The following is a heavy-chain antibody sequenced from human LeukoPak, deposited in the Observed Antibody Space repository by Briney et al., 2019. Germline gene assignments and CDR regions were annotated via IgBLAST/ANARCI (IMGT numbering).Heavy chain of an antibody. CDR1: GGSISSGGYY. D-gene: IGHD3-16*02. J-gene: IGHJ4*02. CDR3: ARGSRHYYDYVWGGYRYTTPFDY. Sequence: PSETLSLTCTVSGGSISSGGYYWSWIRQHPGKGLEWIGYIYYSGSTYYNPSLKSRVTISVDTSKNQFSLKLSSVTAADTAVYYCARGSRHYYDYVWGGYRYTTPFDYWGQGTLVTVSS. V-gene: IGHV4-31*03. CDR2: IYYSGST.